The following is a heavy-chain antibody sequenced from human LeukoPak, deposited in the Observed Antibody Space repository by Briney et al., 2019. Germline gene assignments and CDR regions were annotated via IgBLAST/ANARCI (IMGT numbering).Heavy chain of an antibody. CDR2: IRYDGSNK. CDR3: AKDPAALVAATSAIDY. Sequence: GGSLRLSCAASGFTFSSYGMHWVRQAPGKGLEWVAFIRYDGSNKYYADSVKGRFTISRDNSKNTLYLQMNSLRAEDTAVYYCAKDPAALVAATSAIDYWGQGTLVTVSS. V-gene: IGHV3-30*02. J-gene: IGHJ4*02. D-gene: IGHD2-15*01. CDR1: GFTFSSYG.